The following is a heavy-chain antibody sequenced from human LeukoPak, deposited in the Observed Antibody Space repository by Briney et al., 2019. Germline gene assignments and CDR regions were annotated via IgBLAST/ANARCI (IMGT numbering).Heavy chain of an antibody. V-gene: IGHV1-46*01. Sequence: ASVKVSCKASGYTFTSYYMHWARQAPGQGLEWMGIINPSGGSTSYAQKFQGRVTMTRDMSTSTVYMELSSLRSEDTAVYYCARGPAAGYFDYWGQGTLVTVSS. CDR1: GYTFTSYY. CDR2: INPSGGST. CDR3: ARGPAAGYFDY. J-gene: IGHJ4*02. D-gene: IGHD2-2*01.